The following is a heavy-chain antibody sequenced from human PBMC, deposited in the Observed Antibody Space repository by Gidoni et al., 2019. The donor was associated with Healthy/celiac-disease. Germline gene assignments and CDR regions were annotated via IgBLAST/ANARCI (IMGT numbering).Heavy chain of an antibody. V-gene: IGHV3-33*01. CDR1: GFTFSSYG. Sequence: QVQLVESGGGVVQPGRSLRLSCAASGFTFSSYGMHWVRQAPGKGLEWVAVIWYDGSNKYYADSVKGRFTISRDNSKNTLYLQMNSLRAEDTAVYYCARDSTLYYYDSSGDAFDIWGQGTMVTVSS. CDR3: ARDSTLYYYDSSGDAFDI. J-gene: IGHJ3*02. CDR2: IWYDGSNK. D-gene: IGHD3-22*01.